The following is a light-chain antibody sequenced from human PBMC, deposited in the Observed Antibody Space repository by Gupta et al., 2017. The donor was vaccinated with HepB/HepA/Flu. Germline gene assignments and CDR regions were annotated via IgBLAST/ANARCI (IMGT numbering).Light chain of an antibody. J-gene: IGKJ4*01. CDR3: MQASHWPLT. Sequence: DVVVTQSPLSLHVTLGQPASISCRSSQGLVYSDGNTYLNWFHQRPGQSPRRLIYKVSNRDSGVPDRFSGSESGNMYTLRISRVEAEDVGIYYCMQASHWPLTFGGGTKVEIK. CDR2: KVS. V-gene: IGKV2-30*01. CDR1: QGLVYSDGNTY.